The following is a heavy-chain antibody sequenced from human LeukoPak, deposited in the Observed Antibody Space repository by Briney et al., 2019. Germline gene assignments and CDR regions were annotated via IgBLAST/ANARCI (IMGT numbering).Heavy chain of an antibody. Sequence: ASVKVSCKASGYTFTGYYMHWVRQAPGQGLEWMGWINPNSGGTNYAQKFQGWVTMTRDTSISTAYMELSRLRSDDTAVYYCARERGSYGPGAFDIWGQGTMVTVSS. CDR3: ARERGSYGPGAFDI. D-gene: IGHD5-18*01. V-gene: IGHV1-2*04. J-gene: IGHJ3*02. CDR1: GYTFTGYY. CDR2: INPNSGGT.